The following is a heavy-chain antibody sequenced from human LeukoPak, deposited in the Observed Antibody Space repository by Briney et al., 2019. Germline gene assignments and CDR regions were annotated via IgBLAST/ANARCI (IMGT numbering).Heavy chain of an antibody. V-gene: IGHV4-34*01. J-gene: IGHJ4*02. Sequence: SETLSLTCAVYGGSFSGYYWSWIRQPPGKGLEWIGEINHSGSTNYNPSLKSRVTISVDTSKNQFSLKLSSVTAADTAVYYCARHLALGLCGYSYGYPDYWGQGTLVTVSS. D-gene: IGHD5-18*01. CDR2: INHSGST. CDR3: ARHLALGLCGYSYGYPDY. CDR1: GGSFSGYY.